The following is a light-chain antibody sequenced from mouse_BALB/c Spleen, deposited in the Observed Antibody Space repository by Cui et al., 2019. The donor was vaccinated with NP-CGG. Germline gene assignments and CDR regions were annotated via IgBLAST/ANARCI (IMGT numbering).Light chain of an antibody. Sequence: QAVVTQESALTTSPGETVTLTCRSSTGAVPTSNYANWVQEKPDHLFTGLIGGTNNRAPGVPARFSGSLIGDEAALTITGAQTEDEAIYFCALWYSNHWVFGGGTKLTVL. CDR3: ALWYSNHWV. V-gene: IGLV1*01. J-gene: IGLJ1*01. CDR2: GTN. CDR1: TGAVPTSNY.